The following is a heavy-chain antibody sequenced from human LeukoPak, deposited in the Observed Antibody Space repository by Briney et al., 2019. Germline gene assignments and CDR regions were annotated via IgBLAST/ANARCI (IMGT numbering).Heavy chain of an antibody. CDR2: IIPIFGTA. CDR1: GGTFSSYA. Sequence: SVKVSRKASGGTFSSYAISWVRQAPGQGLEWMGGIIPIFGTANYAQKFQGRVTITADESTSTAYMELSSLGSEDTAVYYCARDLKEGLGYYYYMDVWGKGTTVTISS. CDR3: ARDLKEGLGYYYYMDV. J-gene: IGHJ6*03. D-gene: IGHD3-16*01. V-gene: IGHV1-69*13.